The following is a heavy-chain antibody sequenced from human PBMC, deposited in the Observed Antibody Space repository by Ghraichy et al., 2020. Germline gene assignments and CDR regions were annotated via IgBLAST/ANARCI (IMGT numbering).Heavy chain of an antibody. Sequence: GGSLRLSCAASGFTFDDYAMHWVRQAPGKGLEWVSGISWISGSIGYADSVKGRFTISRDNAKNSLYLQMNRLRAEDTALYYCAKGGYDSGDAFDIWGQGTMVTVSS. CDR3: AKGGYDSGDAFDI. V-gene: IGHV3-9*01. J-gene: IGHJ3*02. D-gene: IGHD1-20*01. CDR2: ISWISGSI. CDR1: GFTFDDYA.